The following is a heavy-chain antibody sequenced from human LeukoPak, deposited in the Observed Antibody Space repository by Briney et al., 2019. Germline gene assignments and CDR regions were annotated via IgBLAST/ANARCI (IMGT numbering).Heavy chain of an antibody. D-gene: IGHD5-12*01. Sequence: PSETLSLTCTVSGGSISSNYWSWIRQPQGQGLEWIGYIYNSGGINYNPSLKSRVAISVDTSKNQFSLKLNSVTAADTAVYYCARTSGYTYFDYWGQGTLVTVSS. CDR2: IYNSGGI. CDR1: GGSISSNY. V-gene: IGHV4-59*01. CDR3: ARTSGYTYFDY. J-gene: IGHJ4*02.